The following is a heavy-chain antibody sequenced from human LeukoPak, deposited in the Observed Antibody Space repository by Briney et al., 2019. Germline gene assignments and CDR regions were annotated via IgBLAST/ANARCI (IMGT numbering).Heavy chain of an antibody. D-gene: IGHD3-9*01. CDR1: GFTFSNAW. Sequence: GGSLRLSCAASGFTFSNAWMSWVRQAPGKGLEWVGRIKSKTDGGTTDYAAPVKGRFTISRDDSKNTLYLQMNSLKTEDTVVYYCTTNYDILTGYRFDYWGQGTLVTVSS. CDR2: IKSKTDGGTT. CDR3: TTNYDILTGYRFDY. V-gene: IGHV3-15*01. J-gene: IGHJ4*02.